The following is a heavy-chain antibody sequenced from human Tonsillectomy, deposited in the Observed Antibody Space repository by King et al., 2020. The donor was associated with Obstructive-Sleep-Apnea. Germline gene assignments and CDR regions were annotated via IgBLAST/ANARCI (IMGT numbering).Heavy chain of an antibody. CDR3: ANDSRLLEWGIRGGMDV. J-gene: IGHJ6*02. V-gene: IGHV3-30*02. CDR1: GFTFSSYG. CDR2: IRYDGSNK. D-gene: IGHD3-3*01. Sequence: VQLVESGGGVVQPGRSLRLSCAASGFTFSSYGMHWVRQAPGKGLEWVAFIRYDGSNKYYADSVKGRFTISRDNSKNTLYLQMNSLRAEDTAVYYCANDSRLLEWGIRGGMDVWGQGTTVTVSS.